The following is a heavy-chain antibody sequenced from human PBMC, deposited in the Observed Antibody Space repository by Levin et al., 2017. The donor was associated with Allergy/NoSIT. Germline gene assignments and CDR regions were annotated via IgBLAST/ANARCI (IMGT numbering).Heavy chain of an antibody. CDR1: GFTFGDYG. Sequence: GGSLRLSCTTSGFTFGDYGMGWVRQAPGKGLEWVGFIRGKTYGGATEYAASVKGRFTISRDDSKSIAYLQMNSLKTEDTAVYYCIRSTRGLDYWGQGTLVTVSS. CDR2: IRGKTYGGAT. J-gene: IGHJ4*02. V-gene: IGHV3-49*04. D-gene: IGHD3-16*01. CDR3: IRSTRGLDY.